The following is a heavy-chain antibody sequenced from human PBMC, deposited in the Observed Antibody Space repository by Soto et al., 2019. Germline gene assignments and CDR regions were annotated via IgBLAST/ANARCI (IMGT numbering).Heavy chain of an antibody. CDR3: ARDLEFRDGNISHLDY. D-gene: IGHD3-10*01. Sequence: ASVKVSCKASGGTFTTHAFNWVRQAPGQGLEWVRGIIPIFGTPNYAQKFQGRVTITADGSTSTVYMELSSLTSEDTAVYYCARDLEFRDGNISHLDYWGQGTLVTVSS. CDR1: GGTFTTHA. V-gene: IGHV1-69*13. J-gene: IGHJ4*02. CDR2: IIPIFGTP.